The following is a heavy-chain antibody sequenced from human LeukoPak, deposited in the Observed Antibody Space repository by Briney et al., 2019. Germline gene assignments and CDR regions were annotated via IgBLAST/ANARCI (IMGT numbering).Heavy chain of an antibody. CDR2: IYYSGST. CDR3: ARDKYSSGLRDAFDI. CDR1: GGSISSSSYY. D-gene: IGHD6-19*01. Sequence: SETLSLTCTVSGGSISSSSYYWGWIRQPPGKGLEWIGSIYYSGSTYYNPSLKSRVTISVDTSKNQFSLKLSSVTAADTAVYYSARDKYSSGLRDAFDIWGQGTMVTVSS. J-gene: IGHJ3*02. V-gene: IGHV4-39*07.